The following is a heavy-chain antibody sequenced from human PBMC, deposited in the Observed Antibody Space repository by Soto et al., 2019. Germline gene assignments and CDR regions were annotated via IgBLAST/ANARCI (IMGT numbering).Heavy chain of an antibody. CDR3: AKSTRATPDALDM. CDR1: GFTFSSYA. V-gene: IGHV3-23*01. Sequence: AGGALRLSCAASGFTFSSYAMSWVRQAPGKGLEKVSAISGSGTSTYYADSVKGRFTISRDNSQKTLFLQMNSLSADDTAVYYCAKSTRATPDALDMWVQGTMVTVSS. J-gene: IGHJ3*02. CDR2: ISGSGTST.